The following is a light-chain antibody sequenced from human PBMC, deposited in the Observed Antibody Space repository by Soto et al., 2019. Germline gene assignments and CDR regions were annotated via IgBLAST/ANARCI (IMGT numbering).Light chain of an antibody. CDR2: GAY. J-gene: IGKJ3*01. CDR1: QSVSSSY. Sequence: VLTQSPGTLSLSPGDSATLSCRDSQSVSSSYLAWYQQKPGQAPRLLIYGAYSRATGIPDRFSGSGSGTDFTLTISRLEPEDFAVYYCQQYGSSPGITFGPGTKVDIK. CDR3: QQYGSSPGIT. V-gene: IGKV3-20*01.